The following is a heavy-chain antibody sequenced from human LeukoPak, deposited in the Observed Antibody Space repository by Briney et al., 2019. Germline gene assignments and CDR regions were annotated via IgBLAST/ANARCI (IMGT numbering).Heavy chain of an antibody. V-gene: IGHV4-59*01. Sequence: SETLSLTCSVSGDSTTNYYCSWIRQSPGKGLEWLAYVYKNGHLDYNPSLRSRVTVSVDRSKTQFSLRLRSVTAADTAVYYCARGQTGTTAVYYYYMDVWGKGTTVTVS. CDR1: GDSTTNYY. CDR3: ARGQTGTTAVYYYYMDV. J-gene: IGHJ6*03. D-gene: IGHD1-7*01. CDR2: VYKNGHL.